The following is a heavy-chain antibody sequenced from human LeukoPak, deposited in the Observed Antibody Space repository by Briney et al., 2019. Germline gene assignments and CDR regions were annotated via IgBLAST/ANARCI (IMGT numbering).Heavy chain of an antibody. CDR3: ARAQYSDYVLHNWFDS. Sequence: ASVKVSCKASGGTFSSYAISWVRQAPGQGLEWMGGIIPIFGTANYAQKFQGRVTITADKSTSTAYMELSSLRSEDTAVYYCARAQYSDYVLHNWFDSWGQGTLVTVSS. V-gene: IGHV1-69*06. D-gene: IGHD5-12*01. CDR1: GGTFSSYA. CDR2: IIPIFGTA. J-gene: IGHJ5*01.